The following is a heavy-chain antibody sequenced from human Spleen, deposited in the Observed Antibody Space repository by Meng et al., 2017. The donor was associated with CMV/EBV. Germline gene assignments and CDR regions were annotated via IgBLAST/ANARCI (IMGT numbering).Heavy chain of an antibody. D-gene: IGHD3-10*01. CDR1: GFTFSSYW. CDR2: IKQDGSEK. J-gene: IGHJ6*02. V-gene: IGHV3-7*01. Sequence: GESLKISCAASGFTFSSYWMSWVRQAPGKGLEWVANIKQDGSEKYYADSVRGRFTISRDNARNSLYLQMNSLRADDTAVYYCARDPEESGLDVWGQGTTVTVSS. CDR3: ARDPEESGLDV.